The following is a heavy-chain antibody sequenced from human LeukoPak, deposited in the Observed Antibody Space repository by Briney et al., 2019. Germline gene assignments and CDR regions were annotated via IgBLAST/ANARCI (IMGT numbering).Heavy chain of an antibody. J-gene: IGHJ4*02. D-gene: IGHD2-2*02. CDR2: IYYSGST. CDR3: ARHSHSFSIPGDYFDY. Sequence: SETLSLTCTVSGGSISSYYWSWIRQPPGKGLEWIGYIYYSGSTNYNPSLKSRVTISVDTSKNQFALKLSSVTAADTAVYYCARHSHSFSIPGDYFDYWGQGTLVTVSS. V-gene: IGHV4-59*08. CDR1: GGSISSYY.